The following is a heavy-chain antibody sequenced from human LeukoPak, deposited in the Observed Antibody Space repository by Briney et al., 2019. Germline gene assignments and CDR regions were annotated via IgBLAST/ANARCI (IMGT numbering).Heavy chain of an antibody. V-gene: IGHV1-69*06. CDR1: GGTFSSYA. Sequence: SVKVSCKASGGTFSSYAISWVRQTPGQGLEWMGGIIPIFGTANYAQKFQGRVTITADKSTSTAYMELSRLRSDDTAVYYCARASYDSSDYEYFQHWGQGTLVAVSS. D-gene: IGHD3-22*01. CDR2: IIPIFGTA. J-gene: IGHJ1*01. CDR3: ARASYDSSDYEYFQH.